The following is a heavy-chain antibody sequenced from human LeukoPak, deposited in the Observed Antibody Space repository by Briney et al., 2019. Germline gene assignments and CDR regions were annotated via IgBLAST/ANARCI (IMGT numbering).Heavy chain of an antibody. J-gene: IGHJ4*02. V-gene: IGHV3-21*04. CDR3: TRELLNFNPAGY. Sequence: PGGSLRLSCAASGFTFSSYSMNWVRQAPGKGLEWVSSISSSSSYIYYADSVKGRFTISRDNAKNSLYLQMNSLRAEDTAVYYCTRELLNFNPAGYWGQGTLVTVSS. CDR1: GFTFSSYS. D-gene: IGHD3-9*01. CDR2: ISSSSSYI.